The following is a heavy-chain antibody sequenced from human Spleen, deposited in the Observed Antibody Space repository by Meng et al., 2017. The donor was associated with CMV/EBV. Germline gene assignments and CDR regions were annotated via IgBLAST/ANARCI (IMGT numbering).Heavy chain of an antibody. Sequence: VRRRASGPGLVKPPQALVLHCAAAGGAVSSGGYYWNLIRQHPGKGLEWFGHIYYSGSTFYNPSLKRRVIISIDTSKNQFSLNLRSVTAADTAVYYCARVSSGWDYFDYWGQGTLVTVSS. CDR1: GGAVSSGGYY. V-gene: IGHV4-31*11. J-gene: IGHJ4*02. D-gene: IGHD6-19*01. CDR3: ARVSSGWDYFDY. CDR2: IYYSGST.